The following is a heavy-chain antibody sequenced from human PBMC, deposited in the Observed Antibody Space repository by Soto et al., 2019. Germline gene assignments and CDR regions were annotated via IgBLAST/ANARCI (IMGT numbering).Heavy chain of an antibody. Sequence: SLKVSCKASGYTFATYGISWVRQAPGQGLEWMGWISAYNGNTNYAQKLQGRVTMTTDTSTSTAYMELRSLRSDDTAVYYCARERCSSTSCYKGPFYYYGMDVWGQGTTVTVSS. CDR1: GYTFATYG. J-gene: IGHJ6*02. CDR2: ISAYNGNT. D-gene: IGHD2-2*02. CDR3: ARERCSSTSCYKGPFYYYGMDV. V-gene: IGHV1-18*01.